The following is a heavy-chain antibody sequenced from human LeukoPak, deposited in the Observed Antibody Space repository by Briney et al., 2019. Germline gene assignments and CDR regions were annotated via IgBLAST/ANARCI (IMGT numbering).Heavy chain of an antibody. Sequence: GGSLRLSCAASGFTFSSYSMNWVRQAPGKGLEWVSSISSSSSYIYYADSVKGRFTISRDDAKNSLYLQMNSLRAEDTAVYYCARDQQQLAPYYYYYMDVWGKGTTVTVSS. V-gene: IGHV3-21*01. D-gene: IGHD6-13*01. CDR3: ARDQQQLAPYYYYYMDV. CDR1: GFTFSSYS. CDR2: ISSSSSYI. J-gene: IGHJ6*03.